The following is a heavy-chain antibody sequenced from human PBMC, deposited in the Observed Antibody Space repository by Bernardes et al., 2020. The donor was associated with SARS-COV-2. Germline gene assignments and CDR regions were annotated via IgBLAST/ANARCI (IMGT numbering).Heavy chain of an antibody. CDR3: ARHPRAPNTYRDGITGYYYYGMDV. D-gene: IGHD1-1*01. CDR1: GGSISSSSYY. J-gene: IGHJ6*02. CDR2: IYYSGST. V-gene: IGHV4-39*01. Sequence: SETLSLTCTDSGGSISSSSYYWGWIRQPPGKGLEWIGSIYYSGSTYYNWSLKSRVTISVDTSKNQVSLKLSSVTAADTAVYYCARHPRAPNTYRDGITGYYYYGMDVWGQGTTVTVSS.